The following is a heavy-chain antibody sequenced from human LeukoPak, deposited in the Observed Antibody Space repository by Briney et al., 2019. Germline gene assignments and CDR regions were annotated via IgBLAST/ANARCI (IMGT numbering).Heavy chain of an antibody. Sequence: PSETLSLTCTVSGGSISSGGYYWSWIRQHPGKGLEWIGYIYYSGSTYYNPSLKSRVTISVDTSKNQSSLKLSSVTAADTAVYYCARWVVVTLGFDYWGQGTLVTVSS. J-gene: IGHJ4*02. V-gene: IGHV4-31*03. CDR1: GGSISSGGYY. CDR2: IYYSGST. D-gene: IGHD4-23*01. CDR3: ARWVVVTLGFDY.